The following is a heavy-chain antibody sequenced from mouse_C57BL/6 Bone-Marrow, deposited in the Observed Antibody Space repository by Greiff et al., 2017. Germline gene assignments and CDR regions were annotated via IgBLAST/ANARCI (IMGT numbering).Heavy chain of an antibody. D-gene: IGHD2-5*01. Sequence: EVKLLESGPGLVKPSQSLSLTCSVTGYSITSGYYWNWIRQFPGNKLEWMGYISYDGSNNYNPSLKNRISITRDTSKNQFFLKLNSVTTEDTATYYCASSNCAWFAYWGQGTLVTVSA. CDR1: GYSITSGYY. CDR2: ISYDGSN. J-gene: IGHJ3*01. CDR3: ASSNCAWFAY. V-gene: IGHV3-6*01.